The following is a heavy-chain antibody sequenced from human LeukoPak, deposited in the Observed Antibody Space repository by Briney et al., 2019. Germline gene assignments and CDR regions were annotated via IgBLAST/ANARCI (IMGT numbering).Heavy chain of an antibody. Sequence: GGSLRLSCAASGFTFSSYAMSWVRQAPGKGLEWVSAISGSGGSTYYADSVKGRFTISRDNSKNTLYLQMNSLRAEDTAVYYCAKAGDGGGDCYSDYWGQGTLVTVS. CDR3: AKAGDGGGDCYSDY. J-gene: IGHJ4*02. V-gene: IGHV3-23*01. CDR1: GFTFSSYA. D-gene: IGHD2-21*01. CDR2: ISGSGGST.